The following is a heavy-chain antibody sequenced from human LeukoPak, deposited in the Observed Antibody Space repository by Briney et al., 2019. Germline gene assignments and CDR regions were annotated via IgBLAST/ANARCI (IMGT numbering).Heavy chain of an antibody. Sequence: GGSLRLSCAASGFTFSSYGMHWVRQAPGKGLEWVAVIWYDGSNKYYADSVKGRFTISRDNSKNTLYLQMNSLRAEDTAVYYCARGAPDTAMANAFDIWGQGTMVTVSS. D-gene: IGHD5-18*01. CDR2: IWYDGSNK. CDR1: GFTFSSYG. J-gene: IGHJ3*02. CDR3: ARGAPDTAMANAFDI. V-gene: IGHV3-33*01.